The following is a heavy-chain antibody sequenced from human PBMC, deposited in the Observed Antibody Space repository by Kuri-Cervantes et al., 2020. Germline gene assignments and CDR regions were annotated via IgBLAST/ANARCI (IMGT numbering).Heavy chain of an antibody. J-gene: IGHJ6*02. CDR3: ARDYYYDSSGYDYYYYGMDV. V-gene: IGHV3-30*03. CDR1: GFSLRNYG. CDR2: ISYDGSNE. D-gene: IGHD3-22*01. Sequence: LSLTCAASGFSLRNYGMHWVRQVPGKGLEWVATISYDGSNEHYAESVEGRFTISRDMARNTLYLQMNSLRAEDTAVYYCARDYYYDSSGYDYYYYGMDVWGQGTTVTVSS.